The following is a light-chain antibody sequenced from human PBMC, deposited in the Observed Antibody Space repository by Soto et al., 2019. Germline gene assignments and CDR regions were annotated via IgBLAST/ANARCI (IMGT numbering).Light chain of an antibody. CDR2: GAS. V-gene: IGKV3-20*01. CDR3: QQYGSSPWT. CDR1: QSVSSSY. Sequence: EIVLTQSPGTLSLSPGERATLSCRASQSVSSSYLAWYQQKPGQAPRPLIYGASSRAIGIPDRFSGSGSGKDFTLTIIRLEPEDFAVYYCQQYGSSPWTFGQGTKVEIK. J-gene: IGKJ1*01.